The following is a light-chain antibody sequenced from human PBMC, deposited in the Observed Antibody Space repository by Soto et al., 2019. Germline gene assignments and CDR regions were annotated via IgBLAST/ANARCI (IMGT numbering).Light chain of an antibody. CDR2: DAS. J-gene: IGKJ1*01. Sequence: DIQMTQSPSTLSASVRDRVTITCRASQSISNRLAWYQQKPGKAPKVLIYDASNLESGVPSRFSGSGSGTEFILTINSLQPDDFATYCCQHYGGMWAFGQGTKVDIK. CDR1: QSISNR. V-gene: IGKV1-5*01. CDR3: QHYGGMWA.